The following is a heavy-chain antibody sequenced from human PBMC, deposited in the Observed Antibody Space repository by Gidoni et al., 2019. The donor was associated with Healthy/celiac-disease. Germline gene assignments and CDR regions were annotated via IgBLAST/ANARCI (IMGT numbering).Heavy chain of an antibody. V-gene: IGHV3-23*01. CDR3: AKVGYCSSTSCPFDY. J-gene: IGHJ4*02. Sequence: EVQLLESGGGLVQPGGSLSLSCAASGFTFSSYAMSWVRQAPGKGLEWVSAISCSGGSTYYADSVKGRFTISRDNSKNTLYLQMNSLRAEDTAVYYCAKVGYCSSTSCPFDYWGQGTLVTVSS. CDR1: GFTFSSYA. CDR2: ISCSGGST. D-gene: IGHD2-2*01.